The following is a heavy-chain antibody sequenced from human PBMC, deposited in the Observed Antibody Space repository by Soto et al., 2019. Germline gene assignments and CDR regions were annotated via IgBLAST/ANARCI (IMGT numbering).Heavy chain of an antibody. V-gene: IGHV1-46*01. Sequence: XSVKVSCKASGYTFTSYYMHWVREAPVQGLEWMGIINPSGGSTSYAQKFQGRVTMTRDTSTSTVYMELSSLRSEDTAVYYCARAIVVVVAARWFDPWGQGTLVTVSS. CDR3: ARAIVVVVAARWFDP. D-gene: IGHD2-15*01. CDR1: GYTFTSYY. CDR2: INPSGGST. J-gene: IGHJ5*02.